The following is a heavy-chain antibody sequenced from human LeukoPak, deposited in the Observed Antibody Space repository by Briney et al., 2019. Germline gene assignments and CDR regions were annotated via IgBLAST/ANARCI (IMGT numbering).Heavy chain of an antibody. CDR2: ISGSRGNT. Sequence: GGSLRLSCAASGFAFSNYAMNWVRQAPGKGLEWVSAISGSRGNTYYADSVKGRFTISRDNSKNTLYLQMNSLRAEDTAVYYCASSPRASSGSPNYYYYYMDVWGKGTTVTVSS. CDR1: GFAFSNYA. CDR3: ASSPRASSGSPNYYYYYMDV. J-gene: IGHJ6*03. V-gene: IGHV3-23*01. D-gene: IGHD3-10*01.